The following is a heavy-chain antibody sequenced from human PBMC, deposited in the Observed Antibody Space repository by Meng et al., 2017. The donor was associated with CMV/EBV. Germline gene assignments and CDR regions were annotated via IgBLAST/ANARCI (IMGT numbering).Heavy chain of an antibody. CDR1: GYTFIGYY. Sequence: ASVKVSCKASGYTFIGYYMHWVRQAPGQGLEWMGWINPNSGGTNYAQKFQGRVTMTRDTSISTAYMELSRLRSDDTAVYYCARGNSPEHTEDIVVVPAARAGGYYGMDVWGQGTTVTVSS. V-gene: IGHV1-2*02. CDR3: ARGNSPEHTEDIVVVPAARAGGYYGMDV. D-gene: IGHD2-2*01. CDR2: INPNSGGT. J-gene: IGHJ6*02.